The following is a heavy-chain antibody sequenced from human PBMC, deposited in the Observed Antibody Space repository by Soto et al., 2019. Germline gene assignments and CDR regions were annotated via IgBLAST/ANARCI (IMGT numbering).Heavy chain of an antibody. CDR3: ARGPRGLGYCSGGSCYFGVRAYYYYGMDV. Sequence: PSETLSLTCSVSGVVTFSGYYWSWIRQPPGKGLEWIGEINHSGSTNYNPSLKSRVTIPVDTSKNQFSLKLSSVTAADTAVYYCARGPRGLGYCSGGSCYFGVRAYYYYGMDVWGQGTTVTVSS. J-gene: IGHJ6*02. D-gene: IGHD2-15*01. V-gene: IGHV4-34*01. CDR2: INHSGST. CDR1: GVVTFSGYY.